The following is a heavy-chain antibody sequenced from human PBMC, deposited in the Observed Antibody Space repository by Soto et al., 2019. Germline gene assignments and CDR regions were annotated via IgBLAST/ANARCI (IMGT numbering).Heavy chain of an antibody. CDR1: GYTFSSYA. CDR2: INAGYGNT. J-gene: IGHJ4*02. CDR3: ARDTGDGTFDF. D-gene: IGHD7-27*01. V-gene: IGHV1-3*01. Sequence: QVHLVQSGAEVRKPGASVKVSCKASGYTFSSYAMHWVRQAPGQRLEWMGWINAGYGNTKSSQKFQARVTISRDTDASTAYMELTSLRSEDTAVYYCARDTGDGTFDFWGQGTLVTVSS.